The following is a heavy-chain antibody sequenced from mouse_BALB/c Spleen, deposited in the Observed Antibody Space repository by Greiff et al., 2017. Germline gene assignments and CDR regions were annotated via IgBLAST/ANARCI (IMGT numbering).Heavy chain of an antibody. CDR1: GFTFSSFG. CDR2: ISSGSSTI. Sequence: EVHLVESGGGLVQPGGSRKLSCAASGFTFSSFGMHWVRQAPEKGLEWVAYISSGSSTIYYADTVKGRFTISRDNPKNTLFLQMTSLRSEDTAMYYCARYGFAYWGQGTLVTVSA. V-gene: IGHV5-17*02. J-gene: IGHJ3*01. D-gene: IGHD1-1*02. CDR3: ARYGFAY.